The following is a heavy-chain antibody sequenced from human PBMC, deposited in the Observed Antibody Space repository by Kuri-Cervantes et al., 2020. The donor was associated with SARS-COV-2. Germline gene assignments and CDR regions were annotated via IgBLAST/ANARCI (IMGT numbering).Heavy chain of an antibody. D-gene: IGHD6-19*01. CDR2: INSDGSST. J-gene: IGHJ4*02. Sequence: GESLKISCAASGFTFSSYGMHWVRQAPGKGLVWVSRINSDGSSTSYADSVKGRFTISRDNAKNSLYLQMNSLRAEDTAVYYCAREIAVAGSFDYWGQGTLVTVSS. V-gene: IGHV3-74*01. CDR1: GFTFSSYG. CDR3: AREIAVAGSFDY.